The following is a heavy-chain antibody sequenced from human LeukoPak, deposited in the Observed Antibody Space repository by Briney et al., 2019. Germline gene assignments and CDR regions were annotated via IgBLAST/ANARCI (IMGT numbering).Heavy chain of an antibody. CDR1: GFTFSSYG. J-gene: IGHJ4*02. V-gene: IGHV3-21*01. D-gene: IGHD5-12*01. CDR3: ARVHSGLFDY. Sequence: PGRSLRLSCAASGFTFSSYGMRWVRQAPGKGLEWVSSITSSSTYIYYAESVKGRFTISRDNAKNSLYLQMNSLRAEDTAVYYCARVHSGLFDYWGQGTLVTVSS. CDR2: ITSSSTYI.